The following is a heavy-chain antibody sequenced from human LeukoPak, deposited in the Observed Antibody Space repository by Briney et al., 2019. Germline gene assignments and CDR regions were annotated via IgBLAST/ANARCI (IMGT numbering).Heavy chain of an antibody. CDR1: GFTFSSYW. CDR2: IKQDGSEK. J-gene: IGHJ3*02. Sequence: GGSLRLSCAASGFTFSSYWMSWVRQAPGKGLEWVANIKQDGSEKYYVDSVKGRFTISRDNSKNTLYLQMNSLRAEDTAVYYCAKGEPWHIVGGDIWGQGTMVTVSS. CDR3: AKGEPWHIVGGDI. D-gene: IGHD2-21*01. V-gene: IGHV3-7*01.